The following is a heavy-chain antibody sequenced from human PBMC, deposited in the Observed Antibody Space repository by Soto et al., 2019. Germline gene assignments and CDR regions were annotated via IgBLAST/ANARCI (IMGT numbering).Heavy chain of an antibody. CDR1: GFTFSSNW. CDR3: ARDGTPITIFGVVTANYYMDV. V-gene: IGHV3-74*01. CDR2: IISAGSST. D-gene: IGHD3-3*01. Sequence: EVQLVESGGGLVQPGGSLRLSGAASGFTFSSNWMHWVRQAQGKGLVWVPRIISAGSSTSYADSVKGRFTISRDNAKNTLYLQMNSLRAEDTAVYYCARDGTPITIFGVVTANYYMDVWGKGTTVTVSS. J-gene: IGHJ6*03.